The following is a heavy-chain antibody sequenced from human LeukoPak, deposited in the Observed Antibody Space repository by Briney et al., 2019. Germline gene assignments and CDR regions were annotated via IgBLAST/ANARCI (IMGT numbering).Heavy chain of an antibody. CDR1: GFTFSSYS. Sequence: GGSLRLXCAASGFTFSSYSMNRVRQAPGKELEWVSSISSSSSYIYYADSVKGRFTISRDNAKNSLYLQMNSLRAEDTAVYYCARDGRQWLVQYYFDYWGQGTLVTVSS. CDR3: ARDGRQWLVQYYFDY. V-gene: IGHV3-21*01. CDR2: ISSSSSYI. D-gene: IGHD6-19*01. J-gene: IGHJ4*02.